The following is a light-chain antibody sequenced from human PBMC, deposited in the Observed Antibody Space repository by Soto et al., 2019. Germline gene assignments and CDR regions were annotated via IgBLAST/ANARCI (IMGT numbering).Light chain of an antibody. CDR3: STYTSSSTPRV. CDR1: SSDVGGYNY. J-gene: IGLJ1*01. V-gene: IGLV2-14*03. CDR2: DVS. Sequence: QSALTQPASVSGSPGQSITISCTGTSSDVGGYNYVSWYQHHPGKAPKLMIYDVSNRPSGVSNRFSGSKSGNTASLTISGLQAEDEADYFCSTYTSSSTPRVFGTGTKVTVL.